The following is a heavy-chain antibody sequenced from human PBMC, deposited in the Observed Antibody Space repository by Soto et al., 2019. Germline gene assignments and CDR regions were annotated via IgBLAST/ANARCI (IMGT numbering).Heavy chain of an antibody. CDR1: GGIFSTYA. CDR3: ARDRHDYGSGKYYNHIHF. CDR2: IIPIFGTP. Sequence: QVQLVQSGAEMKKPVSSVKVSCKASGGIFSTYAISWLRQAPGQGLEWMGGIIPIFGTPNYAQRFQGRVIIIANESTSTAYMERSRLRCEYMAFYYCARDRHDYGSGKYYNHIHFWGQGTLVTVSS. V-gene: IGHV1-69*01. J-gene: IGHJ4*02. D-gene: IGHD3-10*01.